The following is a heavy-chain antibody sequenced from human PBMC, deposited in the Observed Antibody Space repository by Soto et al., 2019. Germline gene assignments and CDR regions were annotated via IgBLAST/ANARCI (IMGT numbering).Heavy chain of an antibody. CDR1: GFTFSSYA. D-gene: IGHD3-22*01. Sequence: PGGSLRLSCAASGFTFSSYAMSWVRQAPGKGLEWVSAISGSGGSTYYADSVKGRFTISRDNSKNTLYLQMNSLRAEDTAVYYCAKDFYYDSSGYYYGNWFDPWGQGTMVTVYS. J-gene: IGHJ5*02. V-gene: IGHV3-23*01. CDR2: ISGSGGST. CDR3: AKDFYYDSSGYYYGNWFDP.